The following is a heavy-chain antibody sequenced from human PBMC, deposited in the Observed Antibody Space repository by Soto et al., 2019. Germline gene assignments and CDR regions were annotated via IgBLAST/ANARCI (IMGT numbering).Heavy chain of an antibody. CDR1: GGSISSYY. V-gene: IGHV4-59*01. CDR3: ARSFSIFGAWPGY. Sequence: SETLSLTCTVSGGSISSYYWSWIRQPPGKGLEWIGYIYYSGSTNYNPSLKSRVTISVDTSKNQFSLKLSSVTAADTAVYYCARSFSIFGAWPGYWGQGTLVTVSS. D-gene: IGHD3-3*01. CDR2: IYYSGST. J-gene: IGHJ4*02.